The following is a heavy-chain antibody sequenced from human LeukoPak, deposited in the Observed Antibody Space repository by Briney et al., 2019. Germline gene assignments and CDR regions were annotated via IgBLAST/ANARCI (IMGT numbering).Heavy chain of an antibody. CDR1: GFTFSTYA. Sequence: GGSLRLSCAASGFTFSTYAMSWVRQAPGKGLEWVSTVANSGGDTYYADSVKGRFTISRDNSKNTLYLQMNSLRAEDTAVYYCAPRGDTPYWGQGTLVTVSS. V-gene: IGHV3-23*01. J-gene: IGHJ4*02. D-gene: IGHD2-2*02. CDR2: VANSGGDT. CDR3: APRGDTPY.